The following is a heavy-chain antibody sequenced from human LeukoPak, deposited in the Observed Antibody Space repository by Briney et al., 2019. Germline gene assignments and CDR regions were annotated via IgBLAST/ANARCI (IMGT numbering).Heavy chain of an antibody. CDR2: ISGSGGNT. Sequence: GGSLRLSCAASGFTFSSYAMSWVRQAPGKGLEWVSGISGSGGNTYYADSVKGRFTISRDNSNNTLYLQMNSLRAEDTAVYYCAREALTETTFGPYDYWGQGTLVTVSS. J-gene: IGHJ4*02. D-gene: IGHD4-17*01. CDR1: GFTFSSYA. V-gene: IGHV3-23*01. CDR3: AREALTETTFGPYDY.